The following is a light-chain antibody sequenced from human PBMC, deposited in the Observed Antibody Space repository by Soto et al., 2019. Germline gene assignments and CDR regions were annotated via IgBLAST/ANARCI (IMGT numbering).Light chain of an antibody. J-gene: IGKJ4*01. Sequence: EIVLTQSPATLSLSPGERATLSCRASHSVSRYLAWYQQKPGQAPRLLMYDASNRATGIPARFRGSGSGTDFTLTISSLEPEDFAVYYCQQRSNWPLTFGGGTNVEIK. CDR1: HSVSRY. CDR2: DAS. V-gene: IGKV3-11*01. CDR3: QQRSNWPLT.